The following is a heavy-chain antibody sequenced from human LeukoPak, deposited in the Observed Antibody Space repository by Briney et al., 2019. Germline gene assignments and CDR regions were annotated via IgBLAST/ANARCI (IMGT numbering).Heavy chain of an antibody. J-gene: IGHJ4*02. CDR1: GFTFRRYA. Sequence: QSGGALRLSCAASGFTFRRYALIWARQAPAKGLVWVSAIRGLGGSTYYADSAKRRFNIPRDNSKNTLDVHMNRLSSEHTAVFYCAKSSPRGGWNDFDYWGQGTLVSVSS. CDR3: AKSSPRGGWNDFDY. D-gene: IGHD1-1*01. CDR2: IRGLGGST. V-gene: IGHV3-23*01.